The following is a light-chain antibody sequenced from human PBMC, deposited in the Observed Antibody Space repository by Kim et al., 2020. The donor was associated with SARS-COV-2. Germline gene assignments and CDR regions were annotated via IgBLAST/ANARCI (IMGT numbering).Light chain of an antibody. CDR2: EVN. V-gene: IGLV2-8*01. Sequence: QSALTQPPSASGSPGQSVSISCTGTSSDIGRYDYVSWYQHHPGKAPKLMIYEVNNRPSGVPDRFSGSKSGNTASLTVSGLQAEDEADYYCSSYAGSNNWVFGGGTKLAVL. CDR3: SSYAGSNNWV. CDR1: SSDIGRYDY. J-gene: IGLJ3*02.